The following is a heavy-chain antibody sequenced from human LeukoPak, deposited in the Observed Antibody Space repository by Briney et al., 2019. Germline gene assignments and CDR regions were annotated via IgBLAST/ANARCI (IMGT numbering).Heavy chain of an antibody. J-gene: IGHJ5*02. D-gene: IGHD3-22*01. CDR3: ATSAYYYDSSGYYYRNWFGP. Sequence: GASVKVSCTVSGYTLTELSMHWVRQAPGKGLEWMGGFDPEDGETIYAQKFQGRVTMTEDTSTDTAYMELSSLRSEDTAVYYCATSAYYYDSSGYYYRNWFGPWGQGTLVTVSS. CDR1: GYTLTELS. CDR2: FDPEDGET. V-gene: IGHV1-24*01.